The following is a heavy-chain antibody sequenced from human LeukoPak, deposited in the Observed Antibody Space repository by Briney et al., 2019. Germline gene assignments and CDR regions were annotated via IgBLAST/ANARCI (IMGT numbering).Heavy chain of an antibody. D-gene: IGHD2-2*01. V-gene: IGHV4-59*01. CDR2: IYYSGST. J-gene: IGHJ6*02. Sequence: SETLSLTCTVSGGSISSYYWSWIRQPPGKGLEWIGYIYYSGSTNYNPSLKSRVTISVDTSKNQFSLKLSSVTAADTAVYYCARASIVVVPAAHYYYGMDVWGQGTTVTVSS. CDR3: ARASIVVVPAAHYYYGMDV. CDR1: GGSISSYY.